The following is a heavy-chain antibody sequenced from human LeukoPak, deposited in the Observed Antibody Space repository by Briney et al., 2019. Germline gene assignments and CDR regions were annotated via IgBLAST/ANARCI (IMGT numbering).Heavy chain of an antibody. V-gene: IGHV3-23*01. CDR1: GFTFSSYA. CDR3: AKGGYDILTAIGY. Sequence: PGGSLRLSCAASGFTFSSYAMSWVRQAPGKGLEWVSSISGSGCSTYYADSVKGRFTISRDNSKNTLYLQMNSLRAEDTAVYYCAKGGYDILTAIGYWGQGTLVTVSS. J-gene: IGHJ4*02. CDR2: ISGSGCST. D-gene: IGHD3-9*01.